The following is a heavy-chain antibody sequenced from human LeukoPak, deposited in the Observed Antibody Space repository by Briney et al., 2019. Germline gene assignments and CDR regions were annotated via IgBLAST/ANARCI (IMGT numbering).Heavy chain of an antibody. CDR1: GGSISSYY. J-gene: IGHJ4*02. Sequence: SETLSLTCTVSGGSISSYYWSWIRQPPGKGPEWIGYIYYSGSTNYNPSLKSRVTISVDTSKNQFSLKLSSVTAADTAVYYCASDTGYSSSWYIGEFDYWGQGTLVTVSS. D-gene: IGHD6-13*01. CDR2: IYYSGST. CDR3: ASDTGYSSSWYIGEFDY. V-gene: IGHV4-59*01.